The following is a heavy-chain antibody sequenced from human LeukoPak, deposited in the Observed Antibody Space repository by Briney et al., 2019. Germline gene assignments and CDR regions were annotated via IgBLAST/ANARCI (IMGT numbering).Heavy chain of an antibody. CDR2: IRYDGSNK. CDR3: ARDDGGDFNDAFDI. CDR1: GFTFSSYG. V-gene: IGHV3-30*02. Sequence: GGSLRLSCGASGFTFSSYGMHWVRQAPGKGLEWVAFIRYDGSNKYQADSVKGRFTISRDNAQNSLYLRMNSLRAEDTAVYYCARDDGGDFNDAFDIWGQGTMVAVSS. J-gene: IGHJ3*02. D-gene: IGHD2-21*02.